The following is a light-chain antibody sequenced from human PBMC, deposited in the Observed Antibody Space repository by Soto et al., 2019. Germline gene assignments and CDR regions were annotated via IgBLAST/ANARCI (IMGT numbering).Light chain of an antibody. CDR2: TND. J-gene: IGLJ3*02. CDR3: ADWDDSLGGWV. CDR1: SSNIGSNY. Sequence: QLVLTQPPSASGTPGQRVTISCSGSSSNIGSNYVYWYQQLPGTAPKLLIYTNDQRPSGVPDRFSGSKSGTSASLAISGLRSEVGANYYCADWDDSLGGWVFGGGPKLTVL. V-gene: IGLV1-47*02.